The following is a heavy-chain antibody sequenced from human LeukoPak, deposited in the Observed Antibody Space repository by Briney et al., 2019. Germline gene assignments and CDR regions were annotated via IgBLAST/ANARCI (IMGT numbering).Heavy chain of an antibody. D-gene: IGHD2-2*02. J-gene: IGHJ4*02. CDR2: ISGSGGST. CDR1: GFTFSSFA. CDR3: AKRGILGYCSTISCYTFDY. V-gene: IGHV3-23*01. Sequence: GGSLRLSCAASGFTFSSFAMSWVRQAPGKGLEWVSAISGSGGSTYYADSVKGRFTISRDNSKNTLYLQMNSLRAEDTAVYYCAKRGILGYCSTISCYTFDYWGQGTLVTVSS.